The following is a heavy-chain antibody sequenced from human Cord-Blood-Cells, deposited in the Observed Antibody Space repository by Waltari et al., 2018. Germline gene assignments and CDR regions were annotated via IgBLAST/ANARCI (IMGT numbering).Heavy chain of an antibody. Sequence: QVQLQQWGAGLLKPSETLSLTCAVYGGSFSGYYWSWIRQPPGKGLERIGEINHSGSTNYNPSLKSRVTIAVDTSKNQFSLKLSSVTAADTAVYYCAREGPAATTFFDYWGQGTLVTVSS. V-gene: IGHV4-34*01. CDR3: AREGPAATTFFDY. D-gene: IGHD2-2*01. J-gene: IGHJ4*02. CDR1: GGSFSGYY. CDR2: INHSGST.